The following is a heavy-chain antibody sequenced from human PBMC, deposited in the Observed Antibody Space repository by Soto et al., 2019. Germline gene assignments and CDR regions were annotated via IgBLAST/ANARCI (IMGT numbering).Heavy chain of an antibody. V-gene: IGHV4-34*01. CDR1: GGSFSGYY. CDR3: ARFSGSSYYAMDV. Sequence: SETLSLTCAVYGGSFSGYYWSWIRQPPGKGLEWIGEINHSGVTNYKPSLKRRVTISVDTSKNQFSLQLKSVTAADTALFYCARFSGSSYYAMDVWGQGSTVTVSS. D-gene: IGHD6-19*01. CDR2: INHSGVT. J-gene: IGHJ6*02.